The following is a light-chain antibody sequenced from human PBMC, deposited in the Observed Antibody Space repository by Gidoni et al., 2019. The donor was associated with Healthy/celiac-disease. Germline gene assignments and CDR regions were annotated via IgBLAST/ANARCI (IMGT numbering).Light chain of an antibody. J-gene: IGKJ2*02. CDR3: QQRSNWPPWT. CDR1: QSVSSY. Sequence: EIVLTQSPAPLSLPPGDTATLPCRASQSVSSYLAWYQQKPGPAPRLLIYDASNRATGIPARFSGSGSGTDFTLTISSLVPEDFAVYYCQQRSNWPPWTFGQGTKLEIK. CDR2: DAS. V-gene: IGKV3-11*01.